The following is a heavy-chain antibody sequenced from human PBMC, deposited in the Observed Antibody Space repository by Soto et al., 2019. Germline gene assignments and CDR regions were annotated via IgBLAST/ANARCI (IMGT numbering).Heavy chain of an antibody. CDR1: GFTFSSYA. J-gene: IGHJ6*01. Sequence: QVQLVESGGGVVQPGRSLRLSCAASGFTFSSYAMHWVRQAPGKGLEWVAVISYDGSNKYYADSVKGRFTISRDNSKNTLYLQMNSLRAEDTAVYYCARDLNVATVTTYGWGMDVW. CDR3: ARDLNVATVTTYGWGMDV. V-gene: IGHV3-30-3*01. D-gene: IGHD4-17*01. CDR2: ISYDGSNK.